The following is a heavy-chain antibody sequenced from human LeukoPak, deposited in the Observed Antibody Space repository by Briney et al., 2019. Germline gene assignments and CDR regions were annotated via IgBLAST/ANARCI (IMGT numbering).Heavy chain of an antibody. CDR1: GFTFSNYW. Sequence: GGSLRLSCAASGFTFSNYWMHWVRQTPGKGLVWVSRINTDGTTRYADSVKGRFTISRDNAKNTLYLQMNSLRADDMAVYYCALDYYDVNGYSRGWDYWGQGTLVAVSS. D-gene: IGHD3-22*01. V-gene: IGHV3-74*01. CDR3: ALDYYDVNGYSRGWDY. CDR2: INTDGTT. J-gene: IGHJ4*02.